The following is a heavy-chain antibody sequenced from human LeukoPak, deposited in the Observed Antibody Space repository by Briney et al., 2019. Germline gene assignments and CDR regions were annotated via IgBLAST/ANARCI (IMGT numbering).Heavy chain of an antibody. J-gene: IGHJ4*02. V-gene: IGHV3-20*04. CDR2: INWNGGST. CDR1: GFTFDDYG. Sequence: GGSLRLSCAASGFTFDDYGMSWGRQAPGKGLEWVSGINWNGGSTGYADSVKGRFTISRDNSKNTLYLQMGSLRAEDMAVYYCARRSGSYHYYFDYWGQGTLVTVSS. D-gene: IGHD1-26*01. CDR3: ARRSGSYHYYFDY.